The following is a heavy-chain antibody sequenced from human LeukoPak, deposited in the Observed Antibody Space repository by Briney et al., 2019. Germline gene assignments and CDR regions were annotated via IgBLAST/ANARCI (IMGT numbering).Heavy chain of an antibody. CDR2: IYHTGGA. D-gene: IGHD1-14*01. V-gene: IGHV4-4*01. CDR1: GVPIASHSW. Sequence: GTLSLTCAVSGVPIASHSWWSWVRQPPGKGLEWIGEIYHTGGANYKPSLKSRVTMSVDTSNNHFSLKLTSVTAADTAVYFCAYNRDFALDNWGQGTLVTVSS. CDR3: AYNRDFALDN. J-gene: IGHJ4*02.